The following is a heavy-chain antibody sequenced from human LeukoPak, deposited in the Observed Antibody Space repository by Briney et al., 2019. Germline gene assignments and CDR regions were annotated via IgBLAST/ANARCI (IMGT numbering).Heavy chain of an antibody. D-gene: IGHD3-10*01. J-gene: IGHJ4*02. CDR2: IYTSGST. CDR3: ARKVHGYNSGSYVY. Sequence: SETLSLTCTVSGGSISSYYWSWIRQPAGKGLEWIGRIYTSGSTNYNPSLKSRVTMSVDTSKNQFSLRLSSVTAADTAIYYCARKVHGYNSGSYVYWGQGTLVTVSS. CDR1: GGSISSYY. V-gene: IGHV4-4*07.